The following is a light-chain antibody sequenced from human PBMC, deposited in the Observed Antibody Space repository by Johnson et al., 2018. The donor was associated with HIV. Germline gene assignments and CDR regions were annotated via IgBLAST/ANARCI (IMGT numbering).Light chain of an antibody. CDR1: GSNIGSHY. J-gene: IGLJ1*01. CDR3: VTWGSSLGVL. CDR2: END. V-gene: IGLV1-51*02. Sequence: QSVLTQPPSVSAAPGQRVTISCSGRGSNIGSHYVSWYQQLPGTAPKLLIFENDKRPSGIPDRFSGSKSGTSATLGITGLQTGDEAEYYCVTWGSSLGVLLGTGIKVTGL.